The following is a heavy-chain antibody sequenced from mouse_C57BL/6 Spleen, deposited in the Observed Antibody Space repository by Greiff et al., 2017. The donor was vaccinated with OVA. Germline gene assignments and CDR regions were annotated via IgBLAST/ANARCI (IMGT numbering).Heavy chain of an antibody. CDR1: GYAFSSYW. V-gene: IGHV1-80*01. CDR2: IYPGDGDT. D-gene: IGHD2-4*01. CDR3: ARQGDDYDGYFDV. Sequence: LVESGAELVKPGASVKISCKASGYAFSSYWMNWVKQRPGKGLEWIGQIYPGDGDTNYNGKFKGKATLTADKSSSTAYMQLSSLTSEDSAVYFCARQGDDYDGYFDVWGTGTTVTVSS. J-gene: IGHJ1*03.